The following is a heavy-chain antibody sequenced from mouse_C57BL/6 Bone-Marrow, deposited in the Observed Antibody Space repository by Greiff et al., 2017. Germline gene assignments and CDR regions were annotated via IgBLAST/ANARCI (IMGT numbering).Heavy chain of an antibody. V-gene: IGHV5-12*01. CDR1: GFTFSDYY. Sequence: EVMLVESGGGLVQPGGSLKLSCAASGFTFSDYYMYWVRQTPEKRLEWVAYISNGGGSTYYPDTVNGRFTISRDNAKNTLYLQMSRLKSEDTAMYYCARRSTMVTLDYWGQGTTLTVSS. J-gene: IGHJ2*01. CDR3: ARRSTMVTLDY. D-gene: IGHD2-2*01. CDR2: ISNGGGST.